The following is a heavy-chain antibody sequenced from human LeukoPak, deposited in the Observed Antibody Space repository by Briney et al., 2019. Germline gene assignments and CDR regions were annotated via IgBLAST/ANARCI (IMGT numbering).Heavy chain of an antibody. CDR3: ARGLDHSKTGY. CDR1: GYSISSGYY. D-gene: IGHD4-11*01. CDR2: IYHSGST. V-gene: IGHV4-38-2*01. Sequence: PSETLSLTCAVSGYSISSGYYWGWIRQPPGKGLEWIGSIYHSGSTYYNPSLKSRVTISVDTSKNQFSLKLSSVTAADTAVYYCARGLDHSKTGYWGQGTLVTVSS. J-gene: IGHJ4*02.